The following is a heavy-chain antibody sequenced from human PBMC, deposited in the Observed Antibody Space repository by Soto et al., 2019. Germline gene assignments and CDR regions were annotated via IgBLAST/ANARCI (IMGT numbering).Heavy chain of an antibody. D-gene: IGHD4-17*01. V-gene: IGHV3-23*01. CDR1: GFTFSSYA. J-gene: IGHJ5*01. CDR3: AKDTRYGDYVRWFDS. Sequence: EVHLLESGGGLVQPGGSLRLSCTASGFTFSSYAMTWVRQAPGRGLEGVSGITASGGRTYYADYVKGRFTISRENSKSALYLQMNSLRAEETAVYYCAKDTRYGDYVRWFDSWGQGTLVTVSS. CDR2: ITASGGRT.